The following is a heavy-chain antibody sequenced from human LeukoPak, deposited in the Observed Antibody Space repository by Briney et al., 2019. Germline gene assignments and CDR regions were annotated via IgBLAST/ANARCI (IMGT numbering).Heavy chain of an antibody. CDR1: GGTFSSYA. CDR2: INPNSGGT. V-gene: IGHV1-2*02. Sequence: ASVKVSCKASGGTFSSYAISWVRQAPGQGLEWMGWINPNSGGTNYVQKFQGRVTMTRDTSISTAYMELSRLRSDDTAVYYCARDRGRSDSYFDYWGQGTLVTVSS. J-gene: IGHJ4*02. CDR3: ARDRGRSDSYFDY.